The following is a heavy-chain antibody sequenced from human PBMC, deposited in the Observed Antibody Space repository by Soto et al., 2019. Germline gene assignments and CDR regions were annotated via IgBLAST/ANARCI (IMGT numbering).Heavy chain of an antibody. CDR3: ARASRGREDQLRSV. CDR2: ISYDGSNK. CDR1: GFTFSSYA. J-gene: IGHJ4*02. Sequence: QVQLVESGGGVVQPGRSLRLSCAASGFTFSSYAMHWVRQAPGTGLEWVAVISYDGSNKYYADSVKGRFTISRDNSKNTLYLQMNSLRAEDTAVYYCARASRGREDQLRSVWGQGTLVTVSS. D-gene: IGHD2-2*01. V-gene: IGHV3-30-3*01.